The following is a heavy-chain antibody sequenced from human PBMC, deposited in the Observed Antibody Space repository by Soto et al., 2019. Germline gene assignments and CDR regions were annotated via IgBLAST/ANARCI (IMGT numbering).Heavy chain of an antibody. V-gene: IGHV3-23*01. CDR1: GFTFSSYA. D-gene: IGHD2-2*02. Sequence: EVQLLESGGGLVQPGGSLRLSCAASGFTFSSYAMSWVRQAPGKGLEWVSAISGSGGSTYYADSVKGRVTISRDNSKNTLYLQMNSLRAEDTAVYYCAKVEYCSSTSCYTAYYYYYGMDVWGQGTTVTVSS. CDR3: AKVEYCSSTSCYTAYYYYYGMDV. J-gene: IGHJ6*02. CDR2: ISGSGGST.